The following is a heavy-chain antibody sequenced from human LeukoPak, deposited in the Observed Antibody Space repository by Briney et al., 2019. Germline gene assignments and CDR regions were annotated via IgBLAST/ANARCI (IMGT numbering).Heavy chain of an antibody. J-gene: IGHJ4*02. V-gene: IGHV3-20*04. Sequence: GGSLRLSCAASGFTFDDYGMSWVRQVPGKGLEWVSGINWNGGSTGNADSVKGRFTISRDNAKNSLYLQMNILRAEDTAVYYCARDPTSLRFLRMSPQPSFDYWGQGTLVTVSS. CDR2: INWNGGST. D-gene: IGHD3-3*01. CDR1: GFTFDDYG. CDR3: ARDPTSLRFLRMSPQPSFDY.